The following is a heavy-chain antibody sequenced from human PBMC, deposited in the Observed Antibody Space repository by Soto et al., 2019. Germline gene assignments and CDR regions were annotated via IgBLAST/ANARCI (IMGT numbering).Heavy chain of an antibody. CDR3: ARGGDYYASGMDYYYYALDV. J-gene: IGHJ6*02. CDR2: IYYSGST. V-gene: IGHV4-61*08. CDR1: GGSISSGGYS. Sequence: TSETLSLTCAVSGGSISSGGYSWSWIRQPPGKGLEWIGYIYYSGSTNYNPSLKSRVTISVDTSKNQFSLKLTSVTAADTAVYYCARGGDYYASGMDYYYYALDVWGQGTMVTVSS. D-gene: IGHD3-10*01.